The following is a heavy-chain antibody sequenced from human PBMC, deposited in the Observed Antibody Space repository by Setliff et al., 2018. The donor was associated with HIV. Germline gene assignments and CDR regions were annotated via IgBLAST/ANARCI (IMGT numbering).Heavy chain of an antibody. Sequence: GGSLRLSCAASGFSFNNYNMNWVRQAPGKGLEWISYISSSGSSIYYGDSVKGRFAISRDNAKNSLYLQLNSLRAEDTAVYYCARETTGWFGELAAAFDIWGQGTMVTVSS. CDR1: GFSFNNYN. D-gene: IGHD3-10*01. CDR3: ARETTGWFGELAAAFDI. CDR2: ISSSGSSI. V-gene: IGHV3-48*03. J-gene: IGHJ3*02.